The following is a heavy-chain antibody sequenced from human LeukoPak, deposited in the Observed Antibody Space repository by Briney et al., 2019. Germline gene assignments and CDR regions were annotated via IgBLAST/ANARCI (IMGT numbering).Heavy chain of an antibody. D-gene: IGHD3-10*01. CDR3: AREDRFGGIDRGG. J-gene: IGHJ4*02. CDR2: IYYSGST. V-gene: IGHV4-30-4*01. Sequence: SQTLSLTCTVSGGSISSGDYYWSWIRQPPGKGLEWIGYIYYSGSTYYNPSLKSRVTISVDTSKNQFSLKLSSVTAADTAVYYCAREDRFGGIDRGGGGQGTLVTVSS. CDR1: GGSISSGDYY.